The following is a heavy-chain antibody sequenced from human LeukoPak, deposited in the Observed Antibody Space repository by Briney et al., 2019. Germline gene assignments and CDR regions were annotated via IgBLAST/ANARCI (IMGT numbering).Heavy chain of an antibody. CDR1: GFTFSSYW. CDR3: ARAWICDY. CDR2: IRQEGNEK. V-gene: IGHV3-7*01. Sequence: GGALRLSCTASGFTFSSYWMTWVRQAAGKGLEWVANIRQEGNEKNYVDCVKGRFTISRDNAKNSVYLQMNTLRGEDTAVYYCARAWICDYWGQGTLVTVSS. J-gene: IGHJ4*02. D-gene: IGHD1-1*01.